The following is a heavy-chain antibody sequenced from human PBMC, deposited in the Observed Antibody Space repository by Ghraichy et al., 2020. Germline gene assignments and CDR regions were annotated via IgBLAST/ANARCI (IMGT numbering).Heavy chain of an antibody. CDR3: ARDQQDIVVVPAAIPAFYGMDV. CDR2: INAGNGNT. J-gene: IGHJ6*02. Sequence: ASVKVSCKASGYSFTNYAMHWVRQAPGQRLEWMGWINAGNGNTKYSQKFQGRVTITRDTSASTAYMELSSLRSEDTAVYYCARDQQDIVVVPAAIPAFYGMDVWGQGTPVTVSS. CDR1: GYSFTNYA. D-gene: IGHD2-2*02. V-gene: IGHV1-3*01.